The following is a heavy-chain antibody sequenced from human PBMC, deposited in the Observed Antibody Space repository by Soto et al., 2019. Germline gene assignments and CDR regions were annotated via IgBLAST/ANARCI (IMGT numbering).Heavy chain of an antibody. J-gene: IGHJ6*02. CDR3: AKKRIETFGVVITVYYYYGMDV. D-gene: IGHD3-3*01. CDR2: VSGSGGST. CDR1: GFAFSSYA. V-gene: IGHV3-23*01. Sequence: GGSLRLSCAASGFAFSSYALGWAREAPGTGLAWVSAVSGSGGSTYYADSVKGRFTISRDNSKNKLYLQMNSLRAEDTAVYYCAKKRIETFGVVITVYYYYGMDVWGQGTTVTVAS.